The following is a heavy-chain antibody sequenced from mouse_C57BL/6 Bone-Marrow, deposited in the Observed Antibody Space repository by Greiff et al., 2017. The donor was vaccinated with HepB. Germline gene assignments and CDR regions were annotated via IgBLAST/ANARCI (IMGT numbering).Heavy chain of an antibody. V-gene: IGHV1-82*01. D-gene: IGHD1-1*01. Sequence: LVESGPELVKPGASVKISCKASGYAFSSSWMNWVKQRPGKGLEWIGRIYPGDGDTNYNGKFKGKATLTADKSSSTAYMQLSSLTSEDSAVYFCAGYYGSSFYWGQGTTLTVSS. CDR1: GYAFSSSW. J-gene: IGHJ2*01. CDR3: AGYYGSSFY. CDR2: IYPGDGDT.